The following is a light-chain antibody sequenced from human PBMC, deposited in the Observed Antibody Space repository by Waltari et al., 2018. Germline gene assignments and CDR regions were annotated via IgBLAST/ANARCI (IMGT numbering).Light chain of an antibody. Sequence: AIRLTQSPSSIAASTGDRVTITCRASQGVGSYLAWYQQKSGRAPKLLLYASSSLEADGPSRFCGSRSGTDFTLTISCLQSEDFASYFCQQYYSYPVTFGQGTRV. CDR2: ASS. CDR1: QGVGSY. CDR3: QQYYSYPVT. J-gene: IGKJ1*01. V-gene: IGKV1-8*01.